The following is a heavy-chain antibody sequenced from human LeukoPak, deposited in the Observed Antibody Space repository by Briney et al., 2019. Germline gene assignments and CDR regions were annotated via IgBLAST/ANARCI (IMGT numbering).Heavy chain of an antibody. J-gene: IGHJ3*02. Sequence: PGRSLRLSCAASGFTFSSYWMSWVRQAPGKGLEWVANIKQDGSEKYYVDSVKGRFTISRDNAKNSLYLQMNSLRAEDTAVYYCARDGEYSSSSAAFDIWGQGTMVTVSS. CDR3: ARDGEYSSSSAAFDI. CDR1: GFTFSSYW. V-gene: IGHV3-7*01. CDR2: IKQDGSEK. D-gene: IGHD6-6*01.